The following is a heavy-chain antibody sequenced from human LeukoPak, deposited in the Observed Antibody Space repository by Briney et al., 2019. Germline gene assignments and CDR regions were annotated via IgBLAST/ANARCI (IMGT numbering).Heavy chain of an antibody. Sequence: GGSLRLSCAASGFMFSNYAMSWVRQAPGSGLEWVSAVKTSAGDTYYADSVRGRFTISRDNSKSTVYLQMNSLRAEDTAVYYCARDRGYYDSSGYRTQRYYYYGMDVWGQGTTVTVSS. D-gene: IGHD3-22*01. J-gene: IGHJ6*02. V-gene: IGHV3-23*01. CDR1: GFMFSNYA. CDR3: ARDRGYYDSSGYRTQRYYYYGMDV. CDR2: VKTSAGDT.